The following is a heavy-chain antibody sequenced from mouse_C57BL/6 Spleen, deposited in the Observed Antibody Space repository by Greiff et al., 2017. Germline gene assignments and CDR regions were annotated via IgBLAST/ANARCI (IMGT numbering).Heavy chain of an antibody. D-gene: IGHD1-1*01. Sequence: QVQLQQPGAELVRPGSSVKLSCKASGYTFTSYWMAWVKQRPGQGLEWIGNIYPSASDTHYNQQFKDKATLTVDNATSTDYMQLSSLTSEDSAVYYWARADYYGSWGYAMDYWGQGTSVTVSS. J-gene: IGHJ4*01. CDR2: IYPSASDT. V-gene: IGHV1-61*01. CDR3: ARADYYGSWGYAMDY. CDR1: GYTFTSYW.